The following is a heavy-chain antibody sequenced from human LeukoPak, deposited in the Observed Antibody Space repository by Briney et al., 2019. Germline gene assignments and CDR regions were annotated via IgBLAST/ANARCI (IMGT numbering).Heavy chain of an antibody. CDR2: ISYDGSNK. CDR1: GFTFSSYA. J-gene: IGHJ4*02. V-gene: IGHV3-30-3*01. CDR3: AKAGGYGGNSAWFDY. D-gene: IGHD4-23*01. Sequence: GGSLRLSCAASGFTFSSYAMHWVRQAPGKGLEWVAVISYDGSNKYYADSVKGRFTISRDNAKNSLYLQMNSLRAEDMALYYCAKAGGYGGNSAWFDYWGQGTLVTVSS.